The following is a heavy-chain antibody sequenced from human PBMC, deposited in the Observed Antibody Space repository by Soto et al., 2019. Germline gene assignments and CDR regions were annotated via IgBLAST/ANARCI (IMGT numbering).Heavy chain of an antibody. V-gene: IGHV1-18*04. CDR1: GYIFINYA. J-gene: IGHJ4*02. CDR2: ISVSNDNT. D-gene: IGHD3-10*01. Sequence: SVKVSFRTSGYIFINYAISWVRQAPGQGLEWMGWISVSNDNTDSAHALRGRLTMTTDTSTSTAYLELTSLMSNDTAVYYCARSSPSLDYWGQGSLVTVSS. CDR3: ARSSPSLDY.